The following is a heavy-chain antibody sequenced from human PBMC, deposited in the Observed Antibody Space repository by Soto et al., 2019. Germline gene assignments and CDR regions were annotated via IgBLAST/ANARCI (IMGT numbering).Heavy chain of an antibody. CDR1: GFTFSSYA. CDR2: ISGSGGST. D-gene: IGHD1-26*01. Sequence: GGSLRLSCAASGFTFSSYAMSWVRQAPGKGLEWVSAISGSGGSTYYADSVKGRFTISRDNSKNTLYLQMNSLRAEDTAVYYCAKVSLGALTFTDYYYYGLDVWGQGTTVTVSS. CDR3: AKVSLGALTFTDYYYYGLDV. J-gene: IGHJ6*02. V-gene: IGHV3-23*01.